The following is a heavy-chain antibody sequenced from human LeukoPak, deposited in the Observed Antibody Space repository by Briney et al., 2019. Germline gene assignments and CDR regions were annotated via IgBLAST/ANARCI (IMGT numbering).Heavy chain of an antibody. Sequence: GGSLRLSCAASGFTFSSYSMNWVRQAPGKGLEWVSSISSSSSYIYYADSVKGRFTISRDNAKNSLYLQMNSLRAEDTAVYYCARRGYSYAAPYYFDYWGQGTLVTVSS. CDR3: ARRGYSYAAPYYFDY. V-gene: IGHV3-21*04. J-gene: IGHJ4*02. CDR2: ISSSSSYI. D-gene: IGHD5-18*01. CDR1: GFTFSSYS.